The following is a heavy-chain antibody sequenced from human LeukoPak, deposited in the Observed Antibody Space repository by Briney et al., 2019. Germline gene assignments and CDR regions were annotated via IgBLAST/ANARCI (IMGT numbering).Heavy chain of an antibody. D-gene: IGHD6-13*01. CDR2: INHSGST. CDR1: GGSFSGYY. Sequence: SETLPLTCAVYGGSFSGYYWSWIRQPPGKGLEWIGEINHSGSTNYNPSLKSRVTISVDTSKNQFSLKLSSVTAADTAVYYCARGLGAAAGTEFDYWGQGTLVTVSS. J-gene: IGHJ4*02. CDR3: ARGLGAAAGTEFDY. V-gene: IGHV4-34*01.